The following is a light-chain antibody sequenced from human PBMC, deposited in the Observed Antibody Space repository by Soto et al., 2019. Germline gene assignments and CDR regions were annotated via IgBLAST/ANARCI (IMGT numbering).Light chain of an antibody. Sequence: DIQMTQSPSTLSASVGDRVTITCRASQSVGAWLAWYQQKPGKAPKLLIYKASSSESGVPSRFSGSGSGTEFTLTISSLQPDDLATYYCQQYDTYRTFGQGTKVEI. CDR1: QSVGAW. CDR2: KAS. CDR3: QQYDTYRT. V-gene: IGKV1-5*03. J-gene: IGKJ1*01.